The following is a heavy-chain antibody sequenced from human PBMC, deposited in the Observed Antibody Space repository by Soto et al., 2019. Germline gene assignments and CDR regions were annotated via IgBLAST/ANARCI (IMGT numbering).Heavy chain of an antibody. V-gene: IGHV2-5*02. J-gene: IGHJ3*02. CDR3: ARQWLADAFDI. Sequence: QITLKESGPTLVKPTQTLTLTCNFSGFSLSTSGVGVGWIRQPPGKALEWLALIYWDDDKRYSPSLKSRLTITKDTSKNQVVLTMTNMDPVDTATYYCARQWLADAFDIWGQGTMVTVSS. CDR2: IYWDDDK. D-gene: IGHD6-19*01. CDR1: GFSLSTSGVG.